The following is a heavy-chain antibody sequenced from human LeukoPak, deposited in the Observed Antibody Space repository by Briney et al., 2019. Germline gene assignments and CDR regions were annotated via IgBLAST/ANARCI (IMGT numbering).Heavy chain of an antibody. D-gene: IGHD5-12*01. CDR3: ARAPYSGYDSGFDY. CDR1: GGSISGSSYY. Sequence: PSETLSLTCTVSGGSISGSSYYWSWIRQHPGKGLEWIGYIYYSGSTYYNPSLKSRVTISVDTSKNQFSLKLTSVTAADTAVYYCARAPYSGYDSGFDYWGQGTLVTVSS. J-gene: IGHJ4*02. V-gene: IGHV4-31*03. CDR2: IYYSGST.